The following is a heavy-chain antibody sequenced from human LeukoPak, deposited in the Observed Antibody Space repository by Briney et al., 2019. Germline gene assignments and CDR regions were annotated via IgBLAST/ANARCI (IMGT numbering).Heavy chain of an antibody. Sequence: GGSLRLSCAASGFTFSRYSMDWVRQAPGKGLEWVSSISSSSSYIYYADSVKGRFTISRDNAKNSLYLQMNSLRAEDTAVYYCARVGQWLGDIVVVTATSGAFDIWGQGTMVTVSS. D-gene: IGHD2-21*02. V-gene: IGHV3-21*01. J-gene: IGHJ3*02. CDR3: ARVGQWLGDIVVVTATSGAFDI. CDR1: GFTFSRYS. CDR2: ISSSSSYI.